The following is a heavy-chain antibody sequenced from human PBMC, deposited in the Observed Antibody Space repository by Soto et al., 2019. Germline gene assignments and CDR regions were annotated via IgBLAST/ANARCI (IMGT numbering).Heavy chain of an antibody. D-gene: IGHD3-10*01. CDR3: AKRGGGLFTGPLSY. CDR2: ISGSGGST. CDR1: GFTFSSYA. J-gene: IGHJ4*02. V-gene: IGHV3-23*01. Sequence: EVQLLESGGGLVQPGGSLRLSCAASGFTFSSYAMSWVRQAPGKGLEWVSAISGSGGSTYYADSVKGRFTISRDNSKNTLYLKMNSLRAEDTAVYYCAKRGGGLFTGPLSYWGQGTLVTVSS.